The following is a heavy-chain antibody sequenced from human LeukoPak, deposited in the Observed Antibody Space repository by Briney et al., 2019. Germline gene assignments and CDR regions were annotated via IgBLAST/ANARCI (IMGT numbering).Heavy chain of an antibody. D-gene: IGHD2-15*01. V-gene: IGHV4-30-4*07. J-gene: IGHJ4*02. CDR2: IYYSGST. CDR3: ARGDCSGGSCYSPNR. Sequence: PSETLSLTCAVSGGSISSGGYSWSWIRQPPGKGLEWIGYIYYSGSTYYNPSLKSRVTISVDTSKNQFSLKLSSVTAADTAVYYCARGDCSGGSCYSPNRWGQGTLVTVSS. CDR1: GGSISSGGYS.